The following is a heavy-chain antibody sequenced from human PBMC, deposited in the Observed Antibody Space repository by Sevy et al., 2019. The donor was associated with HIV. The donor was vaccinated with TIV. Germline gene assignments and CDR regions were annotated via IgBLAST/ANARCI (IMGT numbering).Heavy chain of an antibody. V-gene: IGHV4-30-4*01. J-gene: IGHJ3*02. D-gene: IGHD4-17*01. CDR2: ISYSGNT. CDR3: ARRLYGDYSDAFDI. Sequence: SETLSLTCTVPGGSINSSDYYWSWIRQPPGKGLEWIGYISYSGNTYYSPSLKSRVTISGDTSQNQFSLKLSSVTATDTAVYYCARRLYGDYSDAFDIWGQGTVVTVSS. CDR1: GGSINSSDYY.